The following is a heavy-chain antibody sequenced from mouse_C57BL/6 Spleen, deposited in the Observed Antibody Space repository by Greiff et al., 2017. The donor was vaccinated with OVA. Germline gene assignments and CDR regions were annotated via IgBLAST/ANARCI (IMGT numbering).Heavy chain of an antibody. V-gene: IGHV1-15*01. Sequence: QVQLQQSGAELVRPGASVTLSCKASGYTFTDYEMHWVKQTPVHGLEWIGAIDPETGGTAYNQKFKGKAILTADKSSSTAYMDLRSLTSEDSAVYYCTRKGSSHAMDYWGQGTSVTVSS. CDR3: TRKGSSHAMDY. D-gene: IGHD1-3*01. CDR2: IDPETGGT. J-gene: IGHJ4*01. CDR1: GYTFTDYE.